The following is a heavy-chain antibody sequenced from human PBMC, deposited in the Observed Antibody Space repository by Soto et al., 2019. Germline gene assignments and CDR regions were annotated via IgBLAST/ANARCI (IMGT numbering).Heavy chain of an antibody. CDR3: ARSTYYDFWSGYYYGMAV. D-gene: IGHD3-3*01. Sequence: SETLSLTGAVYGGSFSGYYWSWIRQPPGKGLEWIGEINHSGSTNYNPSLKSRVTISVDTSKNQFSLKLSSVTAADTAVYYCARSTYYDFWSGYYYGMAVWGQGTTVPVSS. V-gene: IGHV4-34*01. J-gene: IGHJ6*02. CDR2: INHSGST. CDR1: GGSFSGYY.